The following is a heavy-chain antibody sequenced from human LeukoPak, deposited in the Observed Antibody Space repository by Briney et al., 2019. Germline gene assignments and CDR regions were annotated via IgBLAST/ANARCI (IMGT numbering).Heavy chain of an antibody. CDR2: ISGVGDST. CDR3: AKDGSWSCTD. CDR1: GFTFSNYA. Sequence: GGSLRLSCAASGFTFSNYAMNWVRQAPGKGLEWVSTISGVGDSTYYAESVKGRFTMSRDNSKNTVYLQMNSLRADDTAVYYCAKDGSWSCTDWGQGTLVTVSS. J-gene: IGHJ4*02. V-gene: IGHV3-23*01. D-gene: IGHD2-8*02.